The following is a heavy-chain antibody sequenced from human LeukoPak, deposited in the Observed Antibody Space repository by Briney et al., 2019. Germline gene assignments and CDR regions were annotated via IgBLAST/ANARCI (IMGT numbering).Heavy chain of an antibody. D-gene: IGHD3-10*01. J-gene: IGHJ4*02. CDR1: GYTFTGYY. V-gene: IGHV1-2*02. CDR3: ARVDDYYGSGSYPDY. CDR2: INPNSGGT. Sequence: ASVKVSCKASGYTFTGYYMHWVRQAPGQGLEWMGSINPNSGGTNYAQKFQGRVTMTRDTSISTAYMELSRLRSDDTAVYYCARVDDYYGSGSYPDYWGQGTLVTVSS.